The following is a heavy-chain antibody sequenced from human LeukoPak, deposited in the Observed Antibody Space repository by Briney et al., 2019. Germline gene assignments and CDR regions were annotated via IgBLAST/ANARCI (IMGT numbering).Heavy chain of an antibody. J-gene: IGHJ4*02. CDR2: IYTSGST. D-gene: IGHD6-13*01. Sequence: PSETLSLTCTVSGGSISSSSYYWSWIRQPAGKGLEWIGRIYTSGSTNYNPSLKSRVTMSVDTSKNQFSLKLSSVTAADTAVYYCARSGYSSSWYEYWGQGTLVTVSS. CDR1: GGSISSSSYY. V-gene: IGHV4-61*02. CDR3: ARSGYSSSWYEY.